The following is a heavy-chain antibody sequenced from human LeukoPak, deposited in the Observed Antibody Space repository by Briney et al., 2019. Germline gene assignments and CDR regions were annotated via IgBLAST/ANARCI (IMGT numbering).Heavy chain of an antibody. J-gene: IGHJ6*03. Sequence: GGSLRLSCAASGFPFNNYAIPWVRQAPGKGLEWVSAISGSGGSTYYADSVEGRFTISRDNSKNTLYLQMNSLRAEDTAVYYCTKMRESGYYGYYYYLDLWGKGTTVTVSS. CDR2: ISGSGGST. CDR1: GFPFNNYA. V-gene: IGHV3-23*01. CDR3: TKMRESGYYGYYYYLDL. D-gene: IGHD4-17*01.